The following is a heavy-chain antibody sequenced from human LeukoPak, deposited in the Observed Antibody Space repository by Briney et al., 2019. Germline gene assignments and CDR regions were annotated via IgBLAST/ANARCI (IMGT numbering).Heavy chain of an antibody. CDR1: GGSFSGYY. CDR3: ARPVEMATITPYYYYMDV. J-gene: IGHJ6*03. Sequence: SETLSLTCAVYGGSFSGYYWSWIRQPPGKGLEWIGEINHSGSTNYNPSLKSRVTISVDTSKNQFSLKLSSVTAADTAVYYCARPVEMATITPYYYYMDVWGKGTTVTVSS. CDR2: INHSGST. D-gene: IGHD5-24*01. V-gene: IGHV4-34*01.